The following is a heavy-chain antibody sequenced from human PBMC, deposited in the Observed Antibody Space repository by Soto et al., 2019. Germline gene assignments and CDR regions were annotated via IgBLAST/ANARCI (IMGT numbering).Heavy chain of an antibody. D-gene: IGHD2-15*01. CDR2: IYYSGST. Sequence: PSETLSLTCTVSGGSISSGGYYWSWIRQHPGKGLEWIGYIYYSGSTYYNPSLKSRVTISVDTSKSQFSLKLSSVTAADTAVYYCARGLTSYCSGGSCYDNWFDPWGQGTLVTVSS. CDR1: GGSISSGGYY. CDR3: ARGLTSYCSGGSCYDNWFDP. V-gene: IGHV4-31*03. J-gene: IGHJ5*02.